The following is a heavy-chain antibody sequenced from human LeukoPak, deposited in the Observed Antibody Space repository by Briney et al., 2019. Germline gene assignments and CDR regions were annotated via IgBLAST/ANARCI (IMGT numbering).Heavy chain of an antibody. V-gene: IGHV1-2*02. CDR1: GYTFTGYY. CDR2: INPNSGFT. D-gene: IGHD5-18*01. CDR3: ATGALEYSYGYDY. Sequence: ASVKVSCKASGYTFTGYYIHWVRQAPGQGREWMGWINPNSGFTKYGQKFQGRVTMSRDTSINTAYMELSSLRSEDTAVYYCATGALEYSYGYDYWGQGTLVTVSS. J-gene: IGHJ4*02.